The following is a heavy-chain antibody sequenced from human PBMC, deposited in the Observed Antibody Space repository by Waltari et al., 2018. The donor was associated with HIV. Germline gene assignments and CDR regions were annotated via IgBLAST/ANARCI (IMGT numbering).Heavy chain of an antibody. CDR3: ARRGDGFNQHARLDH. J-gene: IGHJ4*02. Sequence: QLHLQESGPGLVKPSETLALTCTVSGGSITRNDFYWAWCRQPPGKGLEWIGLMYNSGTTDSHPSLKSRVSMSRDTSKTRFSLRLHSVTAADTAIYYCARRGDGFNQHARLDHWGPGTLVTVSS. CDR2: MYNSGTT. CDR1: GGSITRNDFY. D-gene: IGHD2-2*01. V-gene: IGHV4-39*01.